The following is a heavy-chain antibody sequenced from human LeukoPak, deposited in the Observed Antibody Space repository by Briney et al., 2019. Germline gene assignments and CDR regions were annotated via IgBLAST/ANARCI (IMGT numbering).Heavy chain of an antibody. D-gene: IGHD4-11*01. CDR1: GGSISSGGYY. CDR2: IYYSGGT. Sequence: SETLSLTCTVSGGSISSGGYYWSWIRQPPGRGLEWIGYIYYSGGTDYNPSLKSLVTISVDTSKNQFSLHLSSVTAADTAVYYCARVVLTTVELRFDYWGQGSLVTVSS. V-gene: IGHV4-31*01. CDR3: ARVVLTTVELRFDY. J-gene: IGHJ4*02.